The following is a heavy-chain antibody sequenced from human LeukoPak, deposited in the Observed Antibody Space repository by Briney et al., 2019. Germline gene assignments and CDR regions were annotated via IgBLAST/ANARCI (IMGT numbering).Heavy chain of an antibody. D-gene: IGHD3-10*01. CDR2: IDPDGGST. Sequence: ASVKVSCKASGYTFTSYYTHWVRQAPGQGLEWMGIIDPDGGSTTYAQRFQGRLTMTRDTSTSTVYMELSSLRSEDTAVYHCARGVFIVMVRGVIDYWGQGTLVTVSS. CDR3: ARGVFIVMVRGVIDY. J-gene: IGHJ4*02. V-gene: IGHV1-46*01. CDR1: GYTFTSYY.